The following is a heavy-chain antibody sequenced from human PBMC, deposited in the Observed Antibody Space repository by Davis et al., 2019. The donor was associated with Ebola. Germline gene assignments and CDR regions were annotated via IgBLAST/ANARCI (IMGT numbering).Heavy chain of an antibody. CDR2: ISDSGGST. CDR1: GFTSSSYA. V-gene: IGHV3-23*01. Sequence: PGGSLTLSCAASGFTSSSYAMSWVRQAPGKGLEWVSTISDSGGSTYYADSVKGRFTISRDNAKNTLYLQMNSLRVEDTAIYYCAKGWGTIVSWGQGTLVTVSS. CDR3: AKGWGTIVS. D-gene: IGHD3-16*01. J-gene: IGHJ5*02.